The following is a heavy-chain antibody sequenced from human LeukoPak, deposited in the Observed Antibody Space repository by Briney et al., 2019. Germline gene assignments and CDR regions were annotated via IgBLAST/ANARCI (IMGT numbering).Heavy chain of an antibody. Sequence: PGGSLRLSCAASGFTLSGYWMHWVRQAPGEGLVWVSRMNSDGTVTTYADSVRGRFTISRDNARNTLYLQRSSLRAEDTAVYYCARYVVASACFDSWGQGTPVTVSS. CDR3: ARYVVASACFDS. D-gene: IGHD2-21*01. J-gene: IGHJ4*02. CDR1: GFTLSGYW. V-gene: IGHV3-74*01. CDR2: MNSDGTVT.